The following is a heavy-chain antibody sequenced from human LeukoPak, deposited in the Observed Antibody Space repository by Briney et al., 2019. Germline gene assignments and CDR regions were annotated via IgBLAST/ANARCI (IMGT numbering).Heavy chain of an antibody. D-gene: IGHD3-9*01. CDR1: GGSFSGYY. J-gene: IGHJ4*02. Sequence: SETLSLTCAVDGGSFSGYYWNWIRQPPGKGLEWIGEINHSGGTNYNTSLKSRVTISVDTSKNQFSLKLNSVTAADTAVYYCARRGQRYVLGSPLGYWGQGTLVIVSS. V-gene: IGHV4-34*01. CDR2: INHSGGT. CDR3: ARRGQRYVLGSPLGY.